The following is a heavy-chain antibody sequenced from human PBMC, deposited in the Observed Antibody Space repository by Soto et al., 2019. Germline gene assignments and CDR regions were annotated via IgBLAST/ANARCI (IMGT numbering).Heavy chain of an antibody. CDR1: GYTFTSYA. V-gene: IGHV1-3*01. J-gene: IGHJ6*04. Sequence: ASVKVSCKASGYTFTSYAMHWVRQAPGQRLEWMGWINAGNGNTRYSQKFQGRVTITRDTSASTAYMELSSLRSEDTAVYYCASGDTALRGPYYHYGMAVGGKGTTVPVSS. CDR2: INAGNGNT. D-gene: IGHD3-10*01. CDR3: ASGDTALRGPYYHYGMAV.